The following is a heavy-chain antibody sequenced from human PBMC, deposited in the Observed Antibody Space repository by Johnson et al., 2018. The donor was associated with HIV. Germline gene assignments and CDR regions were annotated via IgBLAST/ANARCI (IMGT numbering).Heavy chain of an antibody. V-gene: IGHV3-30-3*02. CDR2: ISYDGSNK. D-gene: IGHD3-22*01. J-gene: IGHJ3*02. Sequence: QVQLVESGGGVVQPGRSLRLSCAASGFTFSSYAMHWVRQAPGKGLEWVAVISYDGSNKYYADSVKGRFTISRDNSKNTLYLQMNSLRAEDTAVYYCAKSSYYYDRRGLGAFDIWGQGTMVTVSS. CDR3: AKSSYYYDRRGLGAFDI. CDR1: GFTFSSYA.